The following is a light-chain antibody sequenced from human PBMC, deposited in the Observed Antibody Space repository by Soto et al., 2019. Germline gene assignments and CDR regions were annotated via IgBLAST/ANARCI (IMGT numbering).Light chain of an antibody. V-gene: IGKV3-11*01. CDR2: DAS. CDR3: QQRSNWPWT. Sequence: DIVLTQSPATLSLSPGERATLSCRASQSVRSFLAWYQQKPGQTPRLLIYDASNRATCIPARFHGSGSGTDLTLTIISLEPEDFAVYYCQQRSNWPWTFGQGTKLEIK. J-gene: IGKJ1*01. CDR1: QSVRSF.